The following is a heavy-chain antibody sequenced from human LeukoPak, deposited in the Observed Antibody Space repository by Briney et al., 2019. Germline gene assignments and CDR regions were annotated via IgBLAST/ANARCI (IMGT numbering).Heavy chain of an antibody. CDR2: IIPILGIA. CDR3: ARGRPSFFDL. J-gene: IGHJ5*02. V-gene: IGHV1-69*04. CDR1: GGTFSSYA. Sequence: ASVKVSCKASGGTFSSYAISWVRQAPGQGLEWMGRIIPILGIANYAQKFQGRVTMTRDTSISTAYMELSRLRSDDTAVYYCARGRPSFFDLWGQGTLVTVSS.